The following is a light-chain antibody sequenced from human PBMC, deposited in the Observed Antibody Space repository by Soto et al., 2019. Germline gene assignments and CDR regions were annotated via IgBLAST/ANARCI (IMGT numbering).Light chain of an antibody. V-gene: IGLV1-40*01. Sequence: QSVLTQAPSVSGAPGQRVTISCTGSSSNIGAGHDVHWYQQVPGTAPKLLIYGNNNRPSGVPDRFSGSKSGTSASLAISGLRSEDEADYYCAAWDDSLSGPVFGGGTKLTVL. J-gene: IGLJ2*01. CDR1: SSNIGAGHD. CDR2: GNN. CDR3: AAWDDSLSGPV.